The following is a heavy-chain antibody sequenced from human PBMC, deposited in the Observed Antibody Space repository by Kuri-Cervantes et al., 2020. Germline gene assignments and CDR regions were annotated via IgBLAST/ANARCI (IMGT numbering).Heavy chain of an antibody. CDR3: ARDPSFSRGYSYGYAFDI. V-gene: IGHV4-59*12. Sequence: GSLRLSCTVSGGSISSYYWSWIRQPPGKGLEWIGYIYYSGSTNYNPSLKSRVTISVDTSKNQFSLKLSSVTAADTAVYYCARDPSFSRGYSYGYAFDIWGQGTMVTVSS. CDR2: IYYSGST. D-gene: IGHD5-18*01. J-gene: IGHJ3*02. CDR1: GGSISSYY.